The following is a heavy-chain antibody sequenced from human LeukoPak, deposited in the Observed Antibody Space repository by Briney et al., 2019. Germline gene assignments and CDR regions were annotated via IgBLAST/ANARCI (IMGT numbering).Heavy chain of an antibody. D-gene: IGHD6-6*01. CDR1: WYTFPSFY. CDR2: INPSGGST. J-gene: IGHJ4*02. V-gene: IGHV1-46*01. Sequence: GPVEGSLQGFWYTFPSFYIHWVRQAPGQGLEWMGIINPSGGSTSYAQKFQGRVTMTRDTSTSTVYMELSSLRSEDTAVYYCARVASIAFDYWGQGTLVTVSS. CDR3: ARVASIAFDY.